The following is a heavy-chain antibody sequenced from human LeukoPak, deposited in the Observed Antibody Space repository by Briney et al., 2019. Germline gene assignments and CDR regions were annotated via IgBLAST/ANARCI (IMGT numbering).Heavy chain of an antibody. CDR1: GYTFTSYA. Sequence: ASVKVSCKASGYTFTSYAMHWVRQAPGQRLEWMGWINAGNGNTKYSQKFQGRVTITRDTSASTAYMELSSLRSEDTAVYYCARFMAIAQSFDYWGQGTLVTVSS. CDR2: INAGNGNT. V-gene: IGHV1-3*01. D-gene: IGHD5-24*01. J-gene: IGHJ4*02. CDR3: ARFMAIAQSFDY.